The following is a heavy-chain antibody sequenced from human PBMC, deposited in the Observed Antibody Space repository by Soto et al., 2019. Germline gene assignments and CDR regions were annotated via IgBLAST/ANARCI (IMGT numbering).Heavy chain of an antibody. CDR1: GYSFSVYY. D-gene: IGHD1-1*01. V-gene: IGHV1-2*02. CDR3: AREPATAKPEGVDF. CDR2: INPNSGGT. Sequence: ASVKVSCNAAGYSFSVYYRHWVRQPHAQGLEWMGWINPNSGGTTYAPKFQGGVTMTRDTSITTAYMELSRLRSGDTAVYYCAREPATAKPEGVDFWGQGTLVTLS. J-gene: IGHJ4*02.